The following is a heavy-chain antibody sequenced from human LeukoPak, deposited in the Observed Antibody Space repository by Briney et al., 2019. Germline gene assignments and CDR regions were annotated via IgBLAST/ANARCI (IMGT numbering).Heavy chain of an antibody. D-gene: IGHD6-13*01. CDR1: GFTFSDYY. V-gene: IGHV3-11*01. J-gene: IGHJ4*02. CDR3: TRVDLGYSSSWRDY. CDR2: ISSSGSTI. Sequence: GGSLRLSCAASGFTFSDYYMSWIRQAPGKGLEWVSYISSSGSTIYYADSVKGRFTISRDNAKNSLYLQMNSLRAEDTAVYYCTRVDLGYSSSWRDYWGQGTLVTVSS.